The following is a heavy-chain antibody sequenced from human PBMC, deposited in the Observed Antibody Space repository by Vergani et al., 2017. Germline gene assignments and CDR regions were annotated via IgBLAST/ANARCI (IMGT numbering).Heavy chain of an antibody. V-gene: IGHV3-33*01. D-gene: IGHD1-14*01. Sequence: QVQLVESGGGVVQPGRSLRLSCAASGFTFNQYGMHCVRQAPARGLEWVAVTWYDGNNKKYADSVKGGINISRDNSKSTMYRQMNRLREEDTGVYYCARDLRFLYNRFDPWGEGTLITVSS. J-gene: IGHJ5*02. CDR2: TWYDGNNK. CDR1: GFTFNQYG. CDR3: ARDLRFLYNRFDP.